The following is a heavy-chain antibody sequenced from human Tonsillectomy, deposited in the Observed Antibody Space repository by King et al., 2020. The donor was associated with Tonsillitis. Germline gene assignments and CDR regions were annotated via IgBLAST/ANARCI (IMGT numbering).Heavy chain of an antibody. Sequence: VQLVESGGGLVQPGGSLRLSCAASGFTFSSYAMTWVRQAPGKGLEWVSGISGSGGSTYYTGSVKGRFIISRDSSKNTLYLQMNSLRAEDTALYYCAKAIRLSRDGSDIWGQGTMVSVSS. CDR2: ISGSGGST. D-gene: IGHD5-24*01. V-gene: IGHV3-23*04. CDR3: AKAIRLSRDGSDI. CDR1: GFTFSSYA. J-gene: IGHJ3*02.